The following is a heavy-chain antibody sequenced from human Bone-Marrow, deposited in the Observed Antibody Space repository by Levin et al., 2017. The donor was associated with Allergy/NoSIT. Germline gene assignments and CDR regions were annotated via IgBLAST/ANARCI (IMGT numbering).Heavy chain of an antibody. CDR2: INPSGGST. D-gene: IGHD2-2*01. CDR3: ARGGRRCSSTSCLPGGNWFDP. CDR1: GYTFTSYY. Sequence: ASVKVSCKASGYTFTSYYMHWVRQAPGQGLEWMGIINPSGGSTSYAQKFQGRVTMTRDTSTSTVYMELSSLRSEDTAVYYCARGGRRCSSTSCLPGGNWFDPWGQGTLVTVSS. J-gene: IGHJ5*02. V-gene: IGHV1-46*01.